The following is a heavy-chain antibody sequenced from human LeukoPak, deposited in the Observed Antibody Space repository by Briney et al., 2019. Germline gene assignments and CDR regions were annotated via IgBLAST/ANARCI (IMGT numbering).Heavy chain of an antibody. D-gene: IGHD2/OR15-2a*01. J-gene: IGHJ4*02. Sequence: GGSLRLSCAASGFTFSSFAMSWVRQAPGKGLEWVSIIGAGGSKTYYADSVKGRLTISRDNSKNTLYLQMNSLRAEDTAVYYCAREGPRGNSQFDYWGQGTLVTVSS. CDR1: GFTFSSFA. CDR2: IGAGGSKT. V-gene: IGHV3-23*01. CDR3: AREGPRGNSQFDY.